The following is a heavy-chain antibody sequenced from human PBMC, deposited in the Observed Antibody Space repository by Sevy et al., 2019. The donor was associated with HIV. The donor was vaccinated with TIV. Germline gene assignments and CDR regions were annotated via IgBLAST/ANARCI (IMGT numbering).Heavy chain of an antibody. D-gene: IGHD2-15*01. CDR1: GFTFSSYG. CDR2: IRYDGSNK. J-gene: IGHJ6*02. V-gene: IGHV3-30*02. Sequence: GGSLRLSCAASGFTFSSYGMHWVRQAPGKGLEWVACIRYDGSNKYYADSVKGRFTISRDNSKNTLYLQMNSLRAEDTAVYYCAKDGYSVVDGMDVWGQGTTVTVSS. CDR3: AKDGYSVVDGMDV.